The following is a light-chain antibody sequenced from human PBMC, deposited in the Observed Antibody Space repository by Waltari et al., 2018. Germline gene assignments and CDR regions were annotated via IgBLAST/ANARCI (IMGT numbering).Light chain of an antibody. V-gene: IGLV2-11*01. CDR2: DVT. CDR3: CSYAGSITFWV. Sequence: QSALTQPRSVSGSPGPSVTISCPGTTSDVGGYNSVSWYQHHPGKAPKLIIYDVTKRPSGVPDRFSASKSDNTASLTISGLQAEDEADYYCCSYAGSITFWVFGGGTKLTVL. J-gene: IGLJ3*02. CDR1: TSDVGGYNS.